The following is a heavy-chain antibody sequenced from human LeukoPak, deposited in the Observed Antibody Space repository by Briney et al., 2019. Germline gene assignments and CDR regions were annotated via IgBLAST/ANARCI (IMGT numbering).Heavy chain of an antibody. CDR1: GFTFSSYS. D-gene: IGHD3-16*01. J-gene: IGHJ4*02. Sequence: SGGSLRLSCAASGFTFSSYSMNWVRQAPGKGLEWVSSISSSSSYIYYADSVKGRFTISRDNAKNSLYLQMNSLRAEDTAVYYCARVGYYDYVLWLWGQGTLVTVSS. CDR3: ARVGYYDYVLWL. V-gene: IGHV3-21*01. CDR2: ISSSSSYI.